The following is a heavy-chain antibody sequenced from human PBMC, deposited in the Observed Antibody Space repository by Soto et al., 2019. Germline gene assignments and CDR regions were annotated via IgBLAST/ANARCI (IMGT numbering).Heavy chain of an antibody. Sequence: LRLSCAASGFTFGDYWMHWVRQAPGKGLEWVSRMNSDGSEINYADSVKGRFIVSRDNAKSTLHLQMTSLRVEDTAVYYCATAEVDYWGPGVLVTVSS. J-gene: IGHJ4*02. CDR3: ATAEVDY. CDR2: MNSDGSEI. V-gene: IGHV3-74*01. CDR1: GFTFGDYW.